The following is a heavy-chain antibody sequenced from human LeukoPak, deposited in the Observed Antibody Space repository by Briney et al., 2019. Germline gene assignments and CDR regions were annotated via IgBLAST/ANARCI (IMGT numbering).Heavy chain of an antibody. CDR2: IYYSGSN. V-gene: IGHV4-59*01. J-gene: IGHJ5*02. D-gene: IGHD5-18*01. Sequence: SETLSLTCTVSGGSISSYYWSWLRQPPGKGLEGIGYIYYSGSNNYNPSLKSRVTISVDTSKNQFSLKLSSVTAADTAVYYCARDTDSYCYSWFDPWGQGTLVTVSS. CDR1: GGSISSYY. CDR3: ARDTDSYCYSWFDP.